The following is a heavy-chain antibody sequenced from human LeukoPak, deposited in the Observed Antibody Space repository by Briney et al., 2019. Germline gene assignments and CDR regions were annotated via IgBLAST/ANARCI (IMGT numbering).Heavy chain of an antibody. CDR1: GGSFSSYY. CDR3: ARGGNRFYP. Sequence: SETLSLTCAVYGGSFSSYYWSWIRQPPGQGLEWIGEINHNGSTNNNPSLKSRVTISVDTSKIQLSLKLSSVTAADTAVYYCARGGNRFYPCGQGTLVTVSS. J-gene: IGHJ5*02. V-gene: IGHV4-34*01. CDR2: INHNGST.